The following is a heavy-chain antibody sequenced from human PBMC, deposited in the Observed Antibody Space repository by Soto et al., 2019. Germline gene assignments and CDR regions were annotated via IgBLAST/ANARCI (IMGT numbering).Heavy chain of an antibody. CDR3: AKALATTNGRDAFDI. D-gene: IGHD1-26*01. Sequence: GALLPSCSASGFTFSIYAMSWVRQAPGKGLEWVSAISGSGGSTYYADSVKGRFTISRDNSKNTLYLQMNSLRAEDTAVYYCAKALATTNGRDAFDIWGQGTMVTV. CDR1: GFTFSIYA. CDR2: ISGSGGST. J-gene: IGHJ3*02. V-gene: IGHV3-23*01.